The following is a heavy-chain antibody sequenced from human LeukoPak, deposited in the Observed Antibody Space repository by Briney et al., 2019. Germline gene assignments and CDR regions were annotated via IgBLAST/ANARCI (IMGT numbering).Heavy chain of an antibody. CDR1: GYTFTAYY. J-gene: IGHJ4*02. CDR2: INPNSGGT. Sequence: ASVTVSCKASGYTFTAYYMHWVRQAPGQGLEWMGWINPNSGGTNYAQEFQGRVTMTRDTSISTAYMELSRLRSDDTAVYYCARDRNRIAAAGIPTDYWGQGTLVTVSS. D-gene: IGHD6-13*01. V-gene: IGHV1-2*02. CDR3: ARDRNRIAAAGIPTDY.